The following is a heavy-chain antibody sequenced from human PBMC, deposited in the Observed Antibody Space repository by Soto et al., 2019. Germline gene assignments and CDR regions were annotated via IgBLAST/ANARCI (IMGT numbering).Heavy chain of an antibody. D-gene: IGHD6-19*01. CDR1: GASVSSDNW. J-gene: IGHJ4*02. V-gene: IGHV4-4*02. CDR3: ASSSGWYRYDF. Sequence: QVQLRESGPGLVKPSGTLSLTCAVPGASVSSDNWWNWVRQPPGKGLEWIGEIYHTGNTNYNPSLKGLITISVDKSKNHFSLYLFSVTAADPAVYYCASSSGWYRYDFWGQGTRVTVSS. CDR2: IYHTGNT.